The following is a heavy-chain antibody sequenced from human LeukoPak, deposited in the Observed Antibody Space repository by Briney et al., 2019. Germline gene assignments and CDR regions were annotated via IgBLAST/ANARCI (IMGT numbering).Heavy chain of an antibody. Sequence: GGSQRLSCAASGFAISYYWLHWVRQVPGKGLVWVSRINTDGSTTSYADSVKGRFTISRDIAKNTLYLQMNSLRAEDTAVYYCARPRALNWGSISTQNYYFDLWGRGTLVTVSS. CDR1: GFAISYYW. D-gene: IGHD7-27*01. V-gene: IGHV3-74*01. CDR3: ARPRALNWGSISTQNYYFDL. J-gene: IGHJ2*01. CDR2: INTDGSTT.